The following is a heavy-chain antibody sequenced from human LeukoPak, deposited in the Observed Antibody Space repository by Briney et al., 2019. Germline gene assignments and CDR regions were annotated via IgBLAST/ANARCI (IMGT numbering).Heavy chain of an antibody. CDR1: GITACNFY. V-gene: IGHV3-53*01. CDR2: ISNNDVT. D-gene: IGHD1-1*01. Sequence: PGVSLRLSCAASGITACNFYMMWVRQAPGKGLGWVSYISNNDVTKYADSVRGRLTISRDNSKNILYLQMNSLRVEDTAMYWCASSVTTVGAYDYWGQGAPVTVSS. J-gene: IGHJ4*02. CDR3: ASSVTTVGAYDY.